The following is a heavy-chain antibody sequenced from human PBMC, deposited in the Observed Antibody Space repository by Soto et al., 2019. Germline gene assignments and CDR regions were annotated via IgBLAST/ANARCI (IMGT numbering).Heavy chain of an antibody. Sequence: GGSLRLSCAASGFTFSSYAMSWVRQAPGKGLEWVSAISGSGGSTYYADSVKGRFTISRDNSKNTLYLQMNSLRAEDTAVYYCAKDLRDDFWSGSTYYYYVMDVCGQGTSVTVSS. CDR2: ISGSGGST. CDR1: GFTFSSYA. CDR3: AKDLRDDFWSGSTYYYYVMDV. D-gene: IGHD3-3*01. J-gene: IGHJ6*02. V-gene: IGHV3-23*01.